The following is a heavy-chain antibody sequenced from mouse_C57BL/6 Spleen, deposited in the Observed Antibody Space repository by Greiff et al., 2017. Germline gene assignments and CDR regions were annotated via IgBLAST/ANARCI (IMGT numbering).Heavy chain of an antibody. CDR3: ARDAHYYGSSSGYFDV. Sequence: VQLKESGPGLVKPSQSLSLTCSVTGYSITSGYYWNWIRQFPGNKLEWMGYISYDGSNNYNPSLKNRISITRDTSKNQFFLKLNSVTTEDTATYYCARDAHYYGSSSGYFDVWGTGTTVTVSS. D-gene: IGHD1-1*01. CDR2: ISYDGSN. J-gene: IGHJ1*03. CDR1: GYSITSGYY. V-gene: IGHV3-6*01.